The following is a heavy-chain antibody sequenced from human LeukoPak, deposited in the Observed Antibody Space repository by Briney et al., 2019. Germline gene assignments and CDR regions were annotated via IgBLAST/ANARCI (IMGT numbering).Heavy chain of an antibody. CDR1: GYSFANYW. CDR2: IYPGDSDT. J-gene: IGHJ4*02. D-gene: IGHD3-10*01. Sequence: GESLKISCQASGYSFANYWIAWVRHMPGKGLEWIGNIYPGDSDTRYSPSFQGQVTISADKSTNTAYLQWSRLKASDTAMYYCPRGREFHRRSFDSWGQGTLSTVSS. V-gene: IGHV5-51*01. CDR3: PRGREFHRRSFDS.